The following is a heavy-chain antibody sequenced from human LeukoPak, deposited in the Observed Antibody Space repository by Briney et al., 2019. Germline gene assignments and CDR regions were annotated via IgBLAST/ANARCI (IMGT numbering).Heavy chain of an antibody. D-gene: IGHD1-26*01. J-gene: IGHJ4*02. CDR1: GFTFSSYG. CDR3: AKGGKSESYYGMDY. CDR2: IRNDGSHK. Sequence: GGSLRLSCAASGFTFSSYGMHWVRQAPGKGLEWVALIRNDGSHKQYADSAKGRFIISRDNSKNTVYLQMNSLRAEDTAVYYCAKGGKSESYYGMDYWGQGTLVPVSS. V-gene: IGHV3-30*02.